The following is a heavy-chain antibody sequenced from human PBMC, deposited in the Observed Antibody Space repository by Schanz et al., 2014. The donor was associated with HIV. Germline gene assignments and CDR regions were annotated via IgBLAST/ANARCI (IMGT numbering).Heavy chain of an antibody. CDR2: IDSSSSYK. D-gene: IGHD3-10*01. V-gene: IGHV3-11*06. J-gene: IGHJ6*02. CDR1: GFSFSDYY. CDR3: AREDGWFGDIYYFGLDV. Sequence: QVQLVESGGGLVKPGGSLRLSCAASGFSFSDYYMSWIRQAPGKGLEWVSSIDSSSSYKYYADSVKGRFTISRDNAKNSLYLQMNTLRAEDTAVYYCAREDGWFGDIYYFGLDVWGRGTTVTVSS.